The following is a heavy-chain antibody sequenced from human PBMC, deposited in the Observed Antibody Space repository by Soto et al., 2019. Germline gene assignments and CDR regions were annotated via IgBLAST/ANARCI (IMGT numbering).Heavy chain of an antibody. CDR1: GFTFSSYS. CDR2: ISSSSSYI. J-gene: IGHJ6*02. Sequence: PGGSLRLSCAASGFTFSSYSMNWVRQAPGKGREWVSSISSSSSYIYYADSVKGRFTISRDNAKSSLYLQMNSLRAEDTAVYYCAGAIFGVVIHYGMDVWGQGTTVTVSS. CDR3: AGAIFGVVIHYGMDV. V-gene: IGHV3-21*01. D-gene: IGHD3-3*01.